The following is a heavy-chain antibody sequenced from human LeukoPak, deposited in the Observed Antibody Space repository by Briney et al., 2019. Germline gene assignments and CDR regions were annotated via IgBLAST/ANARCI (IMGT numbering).Heavy chain of an antibody. CDR3: ARLLRNIAAAVYYFDY. J-gene: IGHJ4*02. Sequence: GESLKISCKGSGYSFTSYWIGWVRQMPGKGLEWMGIIYPGDSDTRYSPSFQGQVTISADKSISTAYPQWSSLKASDTAMYYCARLLRNIAAAVYYFDYWGQGTLVTVSS. V-gene: IGHV5-51*01. CDR1: GYSFTSYW. D-gene: IGHD6-13*01. CDR2: IYPGDSDT.